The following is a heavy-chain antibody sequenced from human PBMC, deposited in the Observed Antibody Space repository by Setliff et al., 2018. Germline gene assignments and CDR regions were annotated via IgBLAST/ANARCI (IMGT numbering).Heavy chain of an antibody. CDR1: GFSFSSYA. Sequence: PGGSLRLSCAASGFSFSSYAMSWVRQAPGTGLEWVSKIFGSGDNTYYADAVKGCFTISRDNSKNTLYLQMTSLRAEDTATYYCAKDSSGWPHSRISYFQHWGQGTLVTVSS. CDR2: IFGSGDNT. D-gene: IGHD6-19*01. V-gene: IGHV3-23*01. J-gene: IGHJ1*01. CDR3: AKDSSGWPHSRISYFQH.